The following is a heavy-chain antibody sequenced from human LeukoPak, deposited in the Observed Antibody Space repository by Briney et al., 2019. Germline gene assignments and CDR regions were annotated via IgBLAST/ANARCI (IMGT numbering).Heavy chain of an antibody. J-gene: IGHJ4*02. CDR3: AKSLYGGCDY. CDR2: ISGGGGST. V-gene: IGHV3-23*01. D-gene: IGHD3-16*02. CDR1: GFTFTNYA. Sequence: GGSLRLSCAASGFTFTNYAMSWVRQAPGKGLEWVSGISGGGGSTYYADSVKGRFTISKDNSKNTLYLQMNSLRAEDTAVYYCAKSLYGGCDYWGQGTVVTVSS.